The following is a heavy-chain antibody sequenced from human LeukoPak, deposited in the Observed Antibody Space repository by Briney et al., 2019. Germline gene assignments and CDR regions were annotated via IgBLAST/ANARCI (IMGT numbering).Heavy chain of an antibody. CDR2: INHSGST. V-gene: IGHV4-34*01. CDR1: GGSFSGYY. J-gene: IGHJ6*03. CDR3: ARGLHYYYYYMDV. Sequence: SETLSLTCAVYGGSFSGYYWSWIRQPPGKGLEWIGEINHSGSTNYNPSLKSRVTISVDTSKNQFSLKLSSVTAADTAVYYCARGLHYYYYYMDVWGKGTTVTVSS.